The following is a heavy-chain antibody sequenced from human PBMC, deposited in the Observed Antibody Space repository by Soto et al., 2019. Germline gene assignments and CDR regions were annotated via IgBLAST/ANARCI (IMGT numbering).Heavy chain of an antibody. CDR2: INHSGST. CDR3: ARGQRIRGYIWGSYRYNEGTYAFDI. V-gene: IGHV4-34*01. D-gene: IGHD3-16*02. CDR1: GGSFSGYY. J-gene: IGHJ3*02. Sequence: SETLSLTCAVYGGSFSGYYWSWIRQPPGKGLEWIGEINHSGSTNYNPSLKSRVTISVDTSKNQFSLKLSSVTAADTAVYYCARGQRIRGYIWGSYRYNEGTYAFDIWGQGTMVTVSS.